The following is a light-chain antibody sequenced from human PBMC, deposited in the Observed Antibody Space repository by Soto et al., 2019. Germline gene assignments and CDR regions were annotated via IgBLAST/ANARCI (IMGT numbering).Light chain of an antibody. J-gene: IGLJ1*01. V-gene: IGLV1-51*01. Sequence: QSPLTQQPSLSAAPGQKITISCSGSSSNIGGNSVSWYQQLPGTAPKLLIYDDNKRPSGIPDRFSGSKSGTSATLGITGFQTGDEADYYCGSWDSSLSAYVFGTGTKVTVL. CDR1: SSNIGGNS. CDR3: GSWDSSLSAYV. CDR2: DDN.